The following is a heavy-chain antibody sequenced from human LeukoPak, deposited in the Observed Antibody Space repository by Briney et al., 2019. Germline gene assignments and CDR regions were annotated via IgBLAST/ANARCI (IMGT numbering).Heavy chain of an antibody. CDR2: INTNNGNI. CDR3: ARDLNTPRWFDS. Sequence: GASVKVSCKASGYTFTNYGISWVQQAPGQGLEWMGWINTNNGNINYAQNLQDRVTMTTDTSTSTAYMELRSLRSDDTAVYYCARDLNTPRWFDSWGQGTLVTVSS. V-gene: IGHV1-18*01. J-gene: IGHJ5*01. CDR1: GYTFTNYG.